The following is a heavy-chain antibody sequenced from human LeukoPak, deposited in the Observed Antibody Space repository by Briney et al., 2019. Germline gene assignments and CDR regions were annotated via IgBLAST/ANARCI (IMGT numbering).Heavy chain of an antibody. J-gene: IGHJ4*02. D-gene: IGHD4-17*01. CDR1: GFTFSSYG. Sequence: GGSLRLSCAASGFTFSSYGMHWVRQAPGKGLEWVAVISYDGSNKYYAKSVKGRFTISRDNSKNTLYLQMNSLRAEDTAVYYCAKDRWSDYGDDVELGVWGQGTLVTVSS. CDR2: ISYDGSNK. V-gene: IGHV3-30*18. CDR3: AKDRWSDYGDDVELGV.